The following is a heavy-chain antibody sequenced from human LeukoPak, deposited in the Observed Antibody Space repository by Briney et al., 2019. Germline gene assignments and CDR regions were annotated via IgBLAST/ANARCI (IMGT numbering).Heavy chain of an antibody. J-gene: IGHJ4*02. CDR3: ANTYGSGSYHPTYFDY. D-gene: IGHD3-10*01. CDR2: ISYDGSNK. Sequence: GGSLRLSRAASGFTFSSYGMHWVRQAPGKGLEWVAVISYDGSNKYYADSVKGRFTISRDNSKNTLYLQMNSLRAEDTAVYYCANTYGSGSYHPTYFDYWGQGTLVTVSS. V-gene: IGHV3-30*18. CDR1: GFTFSSYG.